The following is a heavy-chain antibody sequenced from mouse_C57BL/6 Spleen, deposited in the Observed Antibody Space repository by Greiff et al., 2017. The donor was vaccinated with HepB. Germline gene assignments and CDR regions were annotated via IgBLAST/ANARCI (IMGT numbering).Heavy chain of an antibody. J-gene: IGHJ1*03. V-gene: IGHV1-50*01. CDR2: IDPSDSYT. D-gene: IGHD2-3*01. Sequence: VQLQQPGAELVKPGASVKLSCKASGYTFTSYWMQWVKQRPGQGLEWIGEIDPSDSYTNYNHKFKGKATLTVDTSSSTAYMQLSSLTSEDSAVYYCARLSMKDGYYRYFDVWGTGTTVTVSS. CDR3: ARLSMKDGYYRYFDV. CDR1: GYTFTSYW.